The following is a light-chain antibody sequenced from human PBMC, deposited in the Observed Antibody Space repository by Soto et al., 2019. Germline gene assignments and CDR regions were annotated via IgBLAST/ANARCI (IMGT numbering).Light chain of an antibody. J-gene: IGKJ1*01. Sequence: AIQMTQSQSSLSASVGDRVTITCRASQGIRNDLGWYQQKPGKAPKLLIYAASSLQSGVPSRFSGSGSGTDFTLTISSLQPEDFATYYCLQDYNYPQWTFGQGTKVEIK. CDR3: LQDYNYPQWT. CDR1: QGIRND. CDR2: AAS. V-gene: IGKV1-6*01.